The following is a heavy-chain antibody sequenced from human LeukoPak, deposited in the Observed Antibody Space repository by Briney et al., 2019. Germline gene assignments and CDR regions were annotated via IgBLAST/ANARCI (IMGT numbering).Heavy chain of an antibody. J-gene: IGHJ3*02. Sequence: GRSLRLSCAASGFTFSSYGMHWVRQAPGKGLEWVAVISYDGSNKYYADSVKGRFTISRDNSKNTLYLQMNSLRAEDTAVYYCATGGERAYCGGDCYGRMSAFDIWGQGTMVTVSS. D-gene: IGHD2-21*02. CDR3: ATGGERAYCGGDCYGRMSAFDI. V-gene: IGHV3-30*03. CDR2: ISYDGSNK. CDR1: GFTFSSYG.